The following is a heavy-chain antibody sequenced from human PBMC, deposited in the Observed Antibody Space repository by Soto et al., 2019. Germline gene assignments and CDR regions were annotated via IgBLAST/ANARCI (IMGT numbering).Heavy chain of an antibody. Sequence: GGSLRLSCAASGFTFSSYGMHWVRQAPGKGLEWVAVISYDGSNKYYADSVKGRFTISRDNSKNTLYLQMNSLRAEDTTVYYCAKPGGYSYGPVEYYFDYWGQGTLVTVSS. V-gene: IGHV3-30*18. D-gene: IGHD5-18*01. CDR1: GFTFSSYG. CDR3: AKPGGYSYGPVEYYFDY. CDR2: ISYDGSNK. J-gene: IGHJ4*02.